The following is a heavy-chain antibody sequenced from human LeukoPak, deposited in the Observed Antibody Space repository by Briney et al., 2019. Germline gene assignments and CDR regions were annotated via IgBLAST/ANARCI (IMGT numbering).Heavy chain of an antibody. CDR3: ARVLAARPRGGYFDY. CDR2: IYISGTT. CDR1: GGSISNYY. D-gene: IGHD6-6*01. V-gene: IGHV4-4*07. J-gene: IGHJ4*02. Sequence: SETLSLTCTVSGGSISNYYWSWLRQPAGKGLEWIGRIYISGTTNYNPSLKSRVTISVDTSKNQFSLKLSSVTAADTAVYYCARVLAARPRGGYFDYWGQGTLVTVSS.